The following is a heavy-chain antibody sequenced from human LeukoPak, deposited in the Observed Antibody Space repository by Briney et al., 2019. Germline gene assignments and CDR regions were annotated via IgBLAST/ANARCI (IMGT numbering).Heavy chain of an antibody. CDR1: GGSISSYY. J-gene: IGHJ4*02. CDR2: IYYSGST. D-gene: IGHD5-18*01. CDR3: ARETRIHLWTFDS. V-gene: IGHV4-59*12. Sequence: SETLSLTCTVSGGSISSYYWSWIRQPPGRGLEWIGYIYYSGSTNYNPSLKSRVSMSVDTSKPQFSLNLTSVTAADTAVYYCARETRIHLWTFDSWGQGTLVTVSS.